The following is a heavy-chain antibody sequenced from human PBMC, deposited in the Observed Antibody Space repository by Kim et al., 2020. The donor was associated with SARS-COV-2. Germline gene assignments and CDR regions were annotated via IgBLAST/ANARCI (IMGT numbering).Heavy chain of an antibody. Sequence: GGSLRLSCAASGFTFSDYYMSWIRQAPGKGLEWVSYISSSGSTIYYADSVKGRFTISRDNAKNSLYLQMNSLRAEDTAVYYCARGDEIAVAAPWGVDYWGQGTLVTVSS. J-gene: IGHJ4*02. CDR3: ARGDEIAVAAPWGVDY. V-gene: IGHV3-11*01. CDR2: ISSSGSTI. CDR1: GFTFSDYY. D-gene: IGHD6-19*01.